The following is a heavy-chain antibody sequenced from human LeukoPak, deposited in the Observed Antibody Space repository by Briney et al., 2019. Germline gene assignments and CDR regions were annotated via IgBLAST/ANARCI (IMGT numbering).Heavy chain of an antibody. V-gene: IGHV4-34*01. CDR2: INHSGNT. Sequence: SETLSLTCAVYGGSFSDYYWSWIRQPPGNGLEWIGEINHSGNTNYNPFLKSRVTISVDTSSNQFPLKLSSVTAADTAVYYCARGGRSEYYGSASHDYWGQGTLVTVSS. D-gene: IGHD3-10*01. J-gene: IGHJ4*02. CDR1: GGSFSDYY. CDR3: ARGGRSEYYGSASHDY.